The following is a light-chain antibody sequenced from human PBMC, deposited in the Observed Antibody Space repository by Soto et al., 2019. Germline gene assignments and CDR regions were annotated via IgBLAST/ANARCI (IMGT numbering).Light chain of an antibody. V-gene: IGKV1-5*03. CDR3: QQYNSYPIT. CDR1: QSISNW. Sequence: DIQMTQSPSTLSASVGDRVTITCRASQSISNWLAWYQQKPGKAPKLLIYKASSLESGVTSRFSGGGSGTEFPLTITSLQPDDFATYYCQQYNSYPITFGQGTRLEIK. CDR2: KAS. J-gene: IGKJ5*01.